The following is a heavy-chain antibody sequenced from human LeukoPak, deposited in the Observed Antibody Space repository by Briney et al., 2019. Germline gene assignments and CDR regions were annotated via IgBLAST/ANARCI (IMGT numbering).Heavy chain of an antibody. J-gene: IGHJ3*02. V-gene: IGHV3-21*01. CDR3: AREAAYCSSTSCYYAFDI. Sequence: GGSLRLSCAASGFTFSSYSMNWVRQAPGKGLEWLSSISSSSSYIYYADSVKGRFTISRDNAKNSLYLQMSSLRAEDTAVYYCAREAAYCSSTSCYYAFDIWGQGTMVTVSS. CDR2: ISSSSSYI. D-gene: IGHD2-2*01. CDR1: GFTFSSYS.